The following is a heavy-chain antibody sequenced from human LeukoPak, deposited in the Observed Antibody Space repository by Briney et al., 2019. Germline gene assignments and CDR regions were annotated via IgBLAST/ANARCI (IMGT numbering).Heavy chain of an antibody. D-gene: IGHD3-22*01. CDR1: GGSISSYY. J-gene: IGHJ5*01. CDR3: ARDRHDSSGYYYDS. Sequence: SETLSLTCTVSGGSISSYYWSWTRQPPGKGLEWIGYIYSIGSPNYNSSLESRVTMSVDTSKNQFSLKLSSVTAADTAVYYCARDRHDSSGYYYDSWGPGTLVTVSS. V-gene: IGHV4-59*01. CDR2: IYSIGSP.